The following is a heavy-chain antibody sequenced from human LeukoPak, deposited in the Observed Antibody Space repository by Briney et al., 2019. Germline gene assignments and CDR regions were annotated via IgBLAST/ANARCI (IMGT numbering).Heavy chain of an antibody. J-gene: IGHJ4*02. CDR2: IYYSGST. CDR1: GGSISSGGYY. D-gene: IGHD4-11*01. V-gene: IGHV4-31*03. CDR3: ARDRDTVMALEY. Sequence: PSETLSLTCTVSGGSISSGGYYWSWIRQHPGKGLEWIGYIYYSGSTYYNPSLKSRVTISVDTSKNQFSLKLSSVTAADTAVYYCARDRDTVMALEYRGQGTLVSVSS.